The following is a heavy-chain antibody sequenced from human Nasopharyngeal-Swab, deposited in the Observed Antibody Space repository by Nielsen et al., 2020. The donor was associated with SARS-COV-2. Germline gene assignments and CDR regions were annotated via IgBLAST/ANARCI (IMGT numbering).Heavy chain of an antibody. Sequence: GGSLRLSCAASGFTVSSNYMSWVRQAPGKGLEWVSVIYSGGSTYYADSVKGRFTISRDNAKNSLYLQMNSLRAEDTAVYYCARGGIVATPFDYWGQGTLVTVSS. CDR3: ARGGIVATPFDY. V-gene: IGHV3-66*01. D-gene: IGHD5-12*01. J-gene: IGHJ4*02. CDR2: IYSGGST. CDR1: GFTVSSNY.